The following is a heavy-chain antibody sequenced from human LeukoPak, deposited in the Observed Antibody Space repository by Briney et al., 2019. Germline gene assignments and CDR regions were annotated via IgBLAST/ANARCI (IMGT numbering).Heavy chain of an antibody. CDR2: ISGSGGST. V-gene: IGHV3-23*01. Sequence: GGSLRLSCAASGFTFSSYAMSWVRQAPGKGLEWVSAISGSGGSTYYADSVKGRFTISRDNSKNTLYLQMNSLRSEDTAVYYCARDLSSTVYYYYYMDVWGKGTTVTVSS. D-gene: IGHD4-11*01. J-gene: IGHJ6*03. CDR1: GFTFSSYA. CDR3: ARDLSSTVYYYYYMDV.